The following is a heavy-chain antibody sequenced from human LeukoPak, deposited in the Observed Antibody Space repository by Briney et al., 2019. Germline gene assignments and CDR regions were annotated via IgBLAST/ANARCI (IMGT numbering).Heavy chain of an antibody. CDR2: IYYSGST. J-gene: IGHJ3*02. Sequence: SETLSLTCTVSGGSISSYYWSWIRQPPGKGLEWIGYIYYSGSTNYNPSLKSRVTISVDTSKDQFSLKLSSVTAADTAVYFCARGPYSYDSSGAFDIWGQGTMVTVSS. V-gene: IGHV4-59*08. CDR1: GGSISSYY. D-gene: IGHD3-22*01. CDR3: ARGPYSYDSSGAFDI.